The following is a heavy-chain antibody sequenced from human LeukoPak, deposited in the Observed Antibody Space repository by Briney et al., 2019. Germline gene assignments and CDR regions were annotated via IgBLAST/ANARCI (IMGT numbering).Heavy chain of an antibody. J-gene: IGHJ6*02. CDR1: GYTFTSYD. Sequence: ALVKVSCKASGYTFTSYDINWVRQATGQGLEWMGWMNPNSGNTGYAQKFQGRVTMTRNTSISTACMELSSLRSEDTAVYYCARILRYFDWLLGDYYGMDVWGQGTTVTVSS. V-gene: IGHV1-8*01. CDR3: ARILRYFDWLLGDYYGMDV. D-gene: IGHD3-9*01. CDR2: MNPNSGNT.